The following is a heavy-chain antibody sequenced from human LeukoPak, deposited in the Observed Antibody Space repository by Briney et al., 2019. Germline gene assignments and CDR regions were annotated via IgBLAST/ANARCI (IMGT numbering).Heavy chain of an antibody. J-gene: IGHJ5*02. CDR3: ARVGGSISPHWFDP. CDR2: IYTSGST. CDR1: GGSISSGSYY. V-gene: IGHV4-61*02. D-gene: IGHD2-15*01. Sequence: SQTLSLTCTVSGGSISSGSYYWSWFRQPAGKGLEWIGRIYTSGSTNYNPSLKSRVTISVDTSKNQFSLKLSSVTAADTAVYYCARVGGSISPHWFDPWGQGTLVTVSS.